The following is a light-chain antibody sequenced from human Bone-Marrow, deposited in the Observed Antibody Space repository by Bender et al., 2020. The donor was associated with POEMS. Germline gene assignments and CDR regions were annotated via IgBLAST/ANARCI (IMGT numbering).Light chain of an antibody. CDR2: SHD. Sequence: QSALTQPASVSGSLGQSITISCSGSSSNIGSNYVYWYQQFPGTAPKLLIYSHDQRPSGVPDRFSGSKSGNTASLTVSGLQAEDEADYYCCSYTDSHTQVFGGGTKLTVL. CDR1: SSNIGSNY. CDR3: CSYTDSHTQV. J-gene: IGLJ3*02. V-gene: IGLV1-47*02.